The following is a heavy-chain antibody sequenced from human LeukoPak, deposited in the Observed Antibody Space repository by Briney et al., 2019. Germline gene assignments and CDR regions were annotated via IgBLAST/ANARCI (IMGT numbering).Heavy chain of an antibody. CDR1: GFTFSSYG. CDR3: AKSWNYYDSSGDDALDI. Sequence: PGGSLRLSCAASGFTFSSYGMNWVRQAPGKGLEWASGISGSGISTYYADSVKGRFTISRDNSKNTLYLQMNSLRVEDTAVYYCAKSWNYYDSSGDDALDIWGQGTMVTVSS. V-gene: IGHV3-23*01. D-gene: IGHD3-22*01. CDR2: ISGSGIST. J-gene: IGHJ3*02.